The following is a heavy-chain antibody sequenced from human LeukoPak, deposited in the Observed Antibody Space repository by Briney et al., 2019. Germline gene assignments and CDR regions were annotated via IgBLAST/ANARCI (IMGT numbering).Heavy chain of an antibody. Sequence: GESLKISCKGSGYRFTSSWIGWVRQMPGKGLEWMGIIYPSDSDTRYSPSFQGQVTISADKSTNTAYLQWSSLKASDTAVYYCARDTNGYSFEYWGQGTLVTVSS. CDR1: GYRFTSSW. J-gene: IGHJ4*02. CDR3: ARDTNGYSFEY. D-gene: IGHD5-24*01. CDR2: IYPSDSDT. V-gene: IGHV5-51*01.